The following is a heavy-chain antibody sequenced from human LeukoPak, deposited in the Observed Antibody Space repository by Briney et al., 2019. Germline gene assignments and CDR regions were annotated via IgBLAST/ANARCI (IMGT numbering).Heavy chain of an antibody. D-gene: IGHD3-3*01. V-gene: IGHV4-59*01. J-gene: IGHJ5*02. CDR2: IYYSGST. Sequence: ASETLSLTCTVSGGSISSYYWSWIRQPPGKGLEWIGYIYYSGSTNYNPSLKSRVTISVDTSKNQFSLKLSSVTAADTAVYYCARVGGAYYDFWSGYYRGNDWFDPWGQGTLVTVSS. CDR3: ARVGGAYYDFWSGYYRGNDWFDP. CDR1: GGSISSYY.